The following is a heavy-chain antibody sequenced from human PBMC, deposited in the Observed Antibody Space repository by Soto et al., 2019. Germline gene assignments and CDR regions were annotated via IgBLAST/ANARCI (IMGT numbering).Heavy chain of an antibody. CDR2: ISVYNGHT. CDR1: GYTFSSYG. V-gene: IGHV1-18*01. CDR3: XXCDFGDYVPPLDH. Sequence: QVHLMQSGAEVKSPGASVRVSCKASGYTFSSYGVSWVRQAPGQGLEFMGWISVYNGHTNYAQKFQGRVTMTTDTSTSTAYMELRSLRSADXXXXXXXXCDFGDYVPPLDHXXXXXXXTVXA. J-gene: IGHJ4*02. D-gene: IGHD4-17*01.